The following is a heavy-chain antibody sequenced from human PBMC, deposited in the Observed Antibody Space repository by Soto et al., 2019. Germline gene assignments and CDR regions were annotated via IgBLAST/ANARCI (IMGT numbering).Heavy chain of an antibody. CDR1: GYSFTSYW. Sequence: GESLKISCKGSGYSFTSYWIGRVRQMSGKGLEWMGIIYPGDSDTRYSPSFQGQVTISADKSISTAYLQWSSLKASDTAMYYCARGGIAAAGTRYSSGWTDYNWFDPWGQGTLVTVSS. CDR3: ARGGIAAAGTRYSSGWTDYNWFDP. CDR2: IYPGDSDT. J-gene: IGHJ5*02. D-gene: IGHD6-13*01. V-gene: IGHV5-51*01.